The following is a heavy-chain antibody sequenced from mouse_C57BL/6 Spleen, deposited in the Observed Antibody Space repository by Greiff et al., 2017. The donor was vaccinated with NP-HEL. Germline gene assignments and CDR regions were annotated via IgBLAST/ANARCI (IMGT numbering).Heavy chain of an antibody. J-gene: IGHJ3*01. CDR1: GYAFSSSW. V-gene: IGHV1-82*01. D-gene: IGHD2-1*01. CDR2: IYPGDGDT. Sequence: VQRVESGPELVKPGASVKISCKASGYAFSSSWMNWVKQRPGKGLEWIGRIYPGDGDTNYNGKFKGKATLTADKSSSTAYMQLSSLTSEDSAVYCCATPYGNYVAWFAYWGQGTLVTVSA. CDR3: ATPYGNYVAWFAY.